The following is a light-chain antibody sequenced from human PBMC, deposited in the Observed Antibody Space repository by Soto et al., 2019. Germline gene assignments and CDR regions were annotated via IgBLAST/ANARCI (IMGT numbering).Light chain of an antibody. CDR3: QQYVSSPWT. CDR1: QSVSSNY. J-gene: IGKJ1*01. CDR2: GAS. Sequence: EIVLTQSPGTLSLSPGERATLSCRASQSVSSNYLAWYQQKPGQAPRPLIYGASSRATGIPDRFSGSGAGTDFTLTIIRLESEDFAVYYCQQYVSSPWTFGQGTKVEIK. V-gene: IGKV3-20*01.